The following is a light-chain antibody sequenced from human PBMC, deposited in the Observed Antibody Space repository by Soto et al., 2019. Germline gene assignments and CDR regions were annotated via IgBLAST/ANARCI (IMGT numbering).Light chain of an antibody. V-gene: IGKV3-15*01. CDR1: QSVSAN. CDR3: QQYNNWPPLT. Sequence: ETVMTQSPATLSVSPGERATLSCRASQSVSANLVWYQQKPGQPPRLLFYGASTRASGTPARFSGSGSGTEFTLTISSLQSEDFAVYYCQQYNNWPPLTFGGGTKVEVK. CDR2: GAS. J-gene: IGKJ4*01.